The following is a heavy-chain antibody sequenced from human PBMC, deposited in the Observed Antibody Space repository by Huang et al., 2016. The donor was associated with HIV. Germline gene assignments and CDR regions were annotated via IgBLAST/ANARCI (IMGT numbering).Heavy chain of an antibody. V-gene: IGHV4-34*01. D-gene: IGHD3-10*01. CDR3: ARAPHYGSGSYYY. CDR1: GGSFSGYY. Sequence: QVQLHQWGAGLLKPSETLSLTCAVYGGSFSGYYWSWIRQPPGKGLEGIGEITHSGSTNYSPPLKSRVTRSEETSKNQFSLKLSSVTAADTAVYYCARAPHYGSGSYYYWGQGTLVTVSS. J-gene: IGHJ4*02. CDR2: ITHSGST.